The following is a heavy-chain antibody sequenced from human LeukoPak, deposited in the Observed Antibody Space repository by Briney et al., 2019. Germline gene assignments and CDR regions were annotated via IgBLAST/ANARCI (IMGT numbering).Heavy chain of an antibody. J-gene: IGHJ3*02. CDR2: IVVGSGNT. D-gene: IGHD6-13*01. CDR3: AADLDSSSWYRPNAFDI. Sequence: GASVKVSCKASGFTFTSSAMQWVRQARGQRLEWIGWIVVGSGNTNYAQKFQERVTITRDMSTSTAYMELSSLRSEDTAVYYCAADLDSSSWYRPNAFDIWGQGTMVTVSS. CDR1: GFTFTSSA. V-gene: IGHV1-58*02.